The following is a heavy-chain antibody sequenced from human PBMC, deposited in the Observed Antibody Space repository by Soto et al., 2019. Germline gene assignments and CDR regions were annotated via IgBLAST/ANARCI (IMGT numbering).Heavy chain of an antibody. V-gene: IGHV3-30*18. CDR2: ISYDGSNK. CDR1: GFTFSSYG. CDR3: AKESFYDFWTPGP. D-gene: IGHD3-3*01. Sequence: GGSLRLSCAASGFTFSSYGMHWVRQAPGKGLEWVAVISYDGSNKYYADSVKGRFTISRDNSKNTLYLQMNSLRAEDTAVYYCAKESFYDFWTPGPWGQGTLVTVSS. J-gene: IGHJ5*02.